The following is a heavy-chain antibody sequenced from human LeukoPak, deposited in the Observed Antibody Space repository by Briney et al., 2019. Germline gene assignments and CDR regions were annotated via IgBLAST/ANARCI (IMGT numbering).Heavy chain of an antibody. V-gene: IGHV4-38-2*02. CDR2: IYHSGST. CDR3: ARDREGFDY. D-gene: IGHD1-26*01. CDR1: GYSISSGYY. J-gene: IGHJ4*02. Sequence: SETLSLTCAVSGYSISSGYYWGWIRQPPGKGLEWIGSIYHSGSTYYNPSLKSRVTISVDTSKNQFSLKLSSVTAADTAVYYCARDREGFDYWGQGTLDTVSS.